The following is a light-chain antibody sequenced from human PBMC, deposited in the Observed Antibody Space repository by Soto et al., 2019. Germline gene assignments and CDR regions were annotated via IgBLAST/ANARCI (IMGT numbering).Light chain of an antibody. CDR3: QQHFNGPIT. V-gene: IGKV3-11*01. J-gene: IGKJ5*01. Sequence: EIVLTHSPATLSLSPCERATLSFRASQSISSFLAWYQQKPGQAPRLLIYGASNRATGIPARFSGSGSGTDFTLTISSLEPEDFAVYYCQQHFNGPITFGQGTRLEIK. CDR2: GAS. CDR1: QSISSF.